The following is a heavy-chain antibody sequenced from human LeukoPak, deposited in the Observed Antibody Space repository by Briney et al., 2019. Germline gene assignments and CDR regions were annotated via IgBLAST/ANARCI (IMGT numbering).Heavy chain of an antibody. D-gene: IGHD6-6*01. J-gene: IGHJ5*02. CDR1: GFTFSSYW. V-gene: IGHV3-74*01. Sequence: KPGGSLRLSCAASGFTFSSYWMHWVRQAPGKGLVWVSRINSDGSSTSYADSVKGRFTISRDNAKNTLYLQMNSLRAEDTAVYYCARESSSLGGTNWFDPWGQGTLVTVSS. CDR3: ARESSSLGGTNWFDP. CDR2: INSDGSST.